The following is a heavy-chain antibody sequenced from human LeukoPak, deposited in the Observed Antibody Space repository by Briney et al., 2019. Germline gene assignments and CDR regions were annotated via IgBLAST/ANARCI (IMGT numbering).Heavy chain of an antibody. V-gene: IGHV3-7*01. Sequence: GGSLRLSCGASGFTFYDYWMSWVRQATGQGLEWVANINQDGSEKYYLDSAKGRFTISRDNARNSLYLQMNSLRAEDTAVYYCARDRWGYSYGGDWGQGILVTVSS. J-gene: IGHJ4*02. CDR3: ARDRWGYSYGGD. CDR2: INQDGSEK. D-gene: IGHD5-18*01. CDR1: GFTFYDYW.